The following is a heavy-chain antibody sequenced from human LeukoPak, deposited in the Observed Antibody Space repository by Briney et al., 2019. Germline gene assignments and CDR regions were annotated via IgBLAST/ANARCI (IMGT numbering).Heavy chain of an antibody. V-gene: IGHV4-31*03. Sequence: SESLSLTCTVSGASISSAGYYWSCIRQHPGKGLEWIGYIYYSGSTHYNPSLKSRVTISVDTSKNQFSLKLSSVTAADTAVYYCAPIPAPVPAATRVGYWGQGTLVTVSS. J-gene: IGHJ4*02. CDR3: APIPAPVPAATRVGY. CDR2: IYYSGST. D-gene: IGHD2-2*01. CDR1: GASISSAGYY.